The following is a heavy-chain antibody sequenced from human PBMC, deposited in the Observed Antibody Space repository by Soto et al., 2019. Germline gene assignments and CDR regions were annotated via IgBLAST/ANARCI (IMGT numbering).Heavy chain of an antibody. CDR3: ARILVPSTIGWFDP. V-gene: IGHV1-2*02. CDR1: GYTFTGYY. D-gene: IGHD2-2*02. Sequence: AAVKVSCKASGYTFTGYYIHWVRQAPGLGLEWMGWINPNSGVTNYAQNFQGRVTMTRDASISTAYMELNRLRSDDTAVYYCARILVPSTIGWFDPWGQGTLVTVSS. J-gene: IGHJ5*02. CDR2: INPNSGVT.